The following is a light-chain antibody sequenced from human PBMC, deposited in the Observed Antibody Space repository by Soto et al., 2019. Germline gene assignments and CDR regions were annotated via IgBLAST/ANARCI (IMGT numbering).Light chain of an antibody. CDR2: DSS. V-gene: IGKV3D-20*01. CDR1: EAVSSSY. Sequence: DIVLTQSPATLSLSLGDRATLTCGASEAVSSSYFAWYQQKPGLAPRLLIYDSSTRATGVPDRFSGSGSGTDFTLTISRVEPEDFAVYYCQQYGSSVTFGGGTKVEIK. J-gene: IGKJ4*01. CDR3: QQYGSSVT.